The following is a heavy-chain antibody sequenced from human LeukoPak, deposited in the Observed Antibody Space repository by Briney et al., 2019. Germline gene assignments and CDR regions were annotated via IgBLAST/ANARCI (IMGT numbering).Heavy chain of an antibody. D-gene: IGHD5-12*01. CDR2: IYYSGST. CDR3: ARGDIVATSVDY. CDR1: GGSFNRCH. J-gene: IGHJ4*02. V-gene: IGHV4-59*01. Sequence: ETLSLTCTVSGGSFNRCHWIGMRRPPGEGLEWIGYIYYSGSTNYNPSLKSRVTISVDTSKNQFSLKLSSVTAADSAVYYCARGDIVATSVDYWGQGTLVTVSS.